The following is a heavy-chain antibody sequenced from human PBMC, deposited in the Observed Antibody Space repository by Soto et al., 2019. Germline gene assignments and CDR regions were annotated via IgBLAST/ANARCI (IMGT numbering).Heavy chain of an antibody. V-gene: IGHV1-69*13. Sequence: SVKVSCKASGGTFSSYAISWVRQAPGQGLEWMGGIIPIFGTANYAQKFQGRVTITADESTSTAYMELSSLRSEDTAVYYCARENLRRGRDGYNISYYFDYWGQGTLVAVSS. CDR1: GGTFSSYA. CDR3: ARENLRRGRDGYNISYYFDY. CDR2: IIPIFGTA. J-gene: IGHJ4*02. D-gene: IGHD5-12*01.